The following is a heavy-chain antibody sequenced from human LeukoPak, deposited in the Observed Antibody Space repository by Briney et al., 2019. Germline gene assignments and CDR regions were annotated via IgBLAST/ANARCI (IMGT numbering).Heavy chain of an antibody. D-gene: IGHD6-13*01. Sequence: ASVKVSCKASGYTFTGYYMHWVRQAPGQGLEWMGWINPNSGGTNYAQKFQGRVTMTRDTSMSTAYMELSKLRSDDTAVYYCARDLDGSSWCLGRDYYYGMDVWGQGTTVTVSS. CDR1: GYTFTGYY. CDR2: INPNSGGT. V-gene: IGHV1-2*02. CDR3: ARDLDGSSWCLGRDYYYGMDV. J-gene: IGHJ6*02.